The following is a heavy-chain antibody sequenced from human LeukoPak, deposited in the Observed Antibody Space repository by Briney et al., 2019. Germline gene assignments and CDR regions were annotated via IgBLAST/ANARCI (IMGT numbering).Heavy chain of an antibody. CDR2: IKQDGSEK. Sequence: GGSLRLSCAASEFIFSNYWMSWVRQAPGKGLEWVANIKQDGSEKYFVDSGKGRFTISRDNAKNSLYLQMNSLRAEDTAVYYCARGTVGGSYFDYWGQGTLVTVSS. J-gene: IGHJ4*02. CDR1: EFIFSNYW. CDR3: ARGTVGGSYFDY. D-gene: IGHD1-26*01. V-gene: IGHV3-7*03.